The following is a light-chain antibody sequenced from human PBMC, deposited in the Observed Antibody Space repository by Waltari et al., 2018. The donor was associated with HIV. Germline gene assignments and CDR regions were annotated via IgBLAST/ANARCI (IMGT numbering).Light chain of an antibody. V-gene: IGKV1-17*01. CDR3: LQQDSYPRT. J-gene: IGKJ4*01. CDR1: QGTSID. Sequence: DIQITQYPSSLSASVGDTVTITCRASQGTSIDLGWYQQKPGKAPQALIYAISSLQSGIPSRFSGSGSGSQFTLTITGLQPEDSAIYYCLQQDSYPRTFGGGTKVEIK. CDR2: AIS.